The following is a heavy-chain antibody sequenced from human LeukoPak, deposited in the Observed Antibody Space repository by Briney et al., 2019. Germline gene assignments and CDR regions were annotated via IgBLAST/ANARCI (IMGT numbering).Heavy chain of an antibody. J-gene: IGHJ5*02. CDR3: ARASYSSSPRVRRSWFDP. CDR2: INHSGST. V-gene: IGHV4-34*01. Sequence: PSETLSLICAVYGGSFSGYYWSWIRQPPGKGLEWIGEINHSGSTNYNPFLKSRVTISVDTSKNQFSLKLSSVTAADTAVYYCARASYSSSPRVRRSWFDPWGQGTLVTVSS. CDR1: GGSFSGYY. D-gene: IGHD6-6*01.